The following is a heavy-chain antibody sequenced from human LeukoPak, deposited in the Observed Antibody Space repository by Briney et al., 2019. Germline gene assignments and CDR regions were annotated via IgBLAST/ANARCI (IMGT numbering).Heavy chain of an antibody. V-gene: IGHV1-8*01. CDR3: ARGWGEWFGESLDY. Sequence: ASVKVSCKASGYTFTSYDINWVRQATGQGLEWMGWMNPNSGNTGYAQKFRGRVTMTRNTSISTAYMELSSLRSEDTAVYYCARGWGEWFGESLDYWGQGTLVTVSS. J-gene: IGHJ4*02. D-gene: IGHD3-10*01. CDR2: MNPNSGNT. CDR1: GYTFTSYD.